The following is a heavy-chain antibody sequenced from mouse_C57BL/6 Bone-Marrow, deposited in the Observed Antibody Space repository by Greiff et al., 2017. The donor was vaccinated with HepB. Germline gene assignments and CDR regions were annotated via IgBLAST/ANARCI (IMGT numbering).Heavy chain of an antibody. J-gene: IGHJ2*01. Sequence: EVKLMESGPGLVKPSQSLSLTCSVTGYSITSGYYWNWIRQFPGNKLEWMGYISYDGSNNYNPSLKNRISITRDTSKNQFFLKLNSVTTEDTATYYCAGGSVDYWGQGTTLTGSS. CDR1: GYSITSGYY. V-gene: IGHV3-6*01. CDR3: AGGSVDY. CDR2: ISYDGSN. D-gene: IGHD1-1*02.